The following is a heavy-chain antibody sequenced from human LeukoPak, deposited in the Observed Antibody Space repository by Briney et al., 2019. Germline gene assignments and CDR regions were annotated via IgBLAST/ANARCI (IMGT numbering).Heavy chain of an antibody. CDR1: GFTFSSYG. J-gene: IGHJ3*02. D-gene: IGHD6-13*01. CDR2: IRYDGSSK. V-gene: IGHV3-30*02. Sequence: GGSLRLSCAASGFTFSSYGMHWVRQAPGKGLEWVAFIRYDGSSKYYADSVKGRFTISRDNSKNTLYLQMNSLRAEDTAVYYCANLIAAGENNDAFDIWGQGTMVTVSS. CDR3: ANLIAAGENNDAFDI.